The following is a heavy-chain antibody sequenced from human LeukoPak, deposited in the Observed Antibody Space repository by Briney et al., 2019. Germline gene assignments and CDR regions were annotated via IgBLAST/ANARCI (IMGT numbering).Heavy chain of an antibody. Sequence: PGGSLRLSCAASGFTFSSYGMHWVRQAPGKGLEWVAFIRYDGSNKYYADSVKGRFTISRDNSKNTLYLQMNSLRAEDTAVYYCAKDRGYCSSTSCYRAPWGQGTLVTVSS. D-gene: IGHD2-2*01. CDR2: IRYDGSNK. V-gene: IGHV3-30*02. J-gene: IGHJ5*02. CDR1: GFTFSSYG. CDR3: AKDRGYCSSTSCYRAP.